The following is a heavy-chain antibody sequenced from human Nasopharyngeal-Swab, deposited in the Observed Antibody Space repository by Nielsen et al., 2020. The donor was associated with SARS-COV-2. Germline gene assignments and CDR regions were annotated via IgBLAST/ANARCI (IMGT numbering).Heavy chain of an antibody. Sequence: KVSCKASGGTFSSYAISWVRQAPGQGLEWMGEIIPIFGTANYAQKFQGRVTITADESTSTAYMELSSLRSEDTAVYYCARGSIAAAQNNNWFDPWGQGTLVTVSS. V-gene: IGHV1-69*01. J-gene: IGHJ5*02. CDR1: GGTFSSYA. CDR2: IIPIFGTA. CDR3: ARGSIAAAQNNNWFDP. D-gene: IGHD6-13*01.